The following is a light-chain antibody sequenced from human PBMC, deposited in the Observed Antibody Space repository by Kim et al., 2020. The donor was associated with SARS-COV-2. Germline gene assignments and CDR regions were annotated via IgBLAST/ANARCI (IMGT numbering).Light chain of an antibody. CDR1: KLGDKY. CDR2: QDS. V-gene: IGLV3-1*01. Sequence: VPPGQTACVTCSGDKLGDKYACWYQQKPGQSPVLVIYQDSKRPSGIPERFSGSNSGNTATLTISGTQAMDEADYYCQAWDSSTYVFGTGTKVTVL. J-gene: IGLJ1*01. CDR3: QAWDSSTYV.